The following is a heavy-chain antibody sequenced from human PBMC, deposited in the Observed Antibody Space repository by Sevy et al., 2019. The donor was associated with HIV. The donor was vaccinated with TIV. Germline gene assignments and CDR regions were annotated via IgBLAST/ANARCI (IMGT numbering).Heavy chain of an antibody. J-gene: IGHJ4*02. Sequence: SQTLSLTCNVSGGSISTYYWNWIRQPPGKGLEWIGYSDYSGNTNCNPSFKSRVTISVDTSKNPFSLKLTFVTAADTALYYCARGMESLPLKYWGQGALVTVSS. D-gene: IGHD1-26*01. CDR1: GGSISTYY. V-gene: IGHV4-59*01. CDR2: SDYSGNT. CDR3: ARGMESLPLKY.